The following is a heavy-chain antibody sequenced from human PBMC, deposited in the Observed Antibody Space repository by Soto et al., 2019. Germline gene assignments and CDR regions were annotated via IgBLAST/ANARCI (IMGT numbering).Heavy chain of an antibody. Sequence: QVQLVQSGAEGKKPGSSVKVSCKASGGTFSSYAISWGRQAPGKGLEWMGGIIPIFGTANYAQKFQGRVTIPADESTSTAYMELSSLRSEDTAVYYCAGQTARSDYWGQGTLVTVSS. D-gene: IGHD6-6*01. CDR2: IIPIFGTA. V-gene: IGHV1-69*01. CDR3: AGQTARSDY. CDR1: GGTFSSYA. J-gene: IGHJ4*02.